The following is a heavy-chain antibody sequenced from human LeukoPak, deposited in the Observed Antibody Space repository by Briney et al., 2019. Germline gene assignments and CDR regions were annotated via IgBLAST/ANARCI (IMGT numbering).Heavy chain of an antibody. V-gene: IGHV1-46*01. CDR1: GYTFTGYH. CDR3: ARAKGYCSGGSCYQVYNWFDP. J-gene: IGHJ5*02. D-gene: IGHD2-15*01. Sequence: ASVKVSCKASGYTFTGYHMHWVRQAPGQGLEWMGIINPSGGSTSYAQKFQGRVTMTRDTSTSTVYMELSSLRSEDTAVYYCARAKGYCSGGSCYQVYNWFDPWGQGTLVTVSS. CDR2: INPSGGST.